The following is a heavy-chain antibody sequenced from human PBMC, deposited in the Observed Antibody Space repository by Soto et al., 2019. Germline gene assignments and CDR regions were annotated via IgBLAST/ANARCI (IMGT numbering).Heavy chain of an antibody. CDR3: ARDIDMDIVVEVAATAPGY. CDR2: INPNSGGT. D-gene: IGHD2-15*01. V-gene: IGHV1-2*02. CDR1: GYTFTGYY. Sequence: ASVKVSCKASGYTFTGYYMHWVRQAPGQGPEWMGWINPNSGGTNYAQKLQGRVTMTRDPSISTAYMELSRLRSDDTAVYYCARDIDMDIVVEVAATAPGYWGQGTLVTVSS. J-gene: IGHJ4*02.